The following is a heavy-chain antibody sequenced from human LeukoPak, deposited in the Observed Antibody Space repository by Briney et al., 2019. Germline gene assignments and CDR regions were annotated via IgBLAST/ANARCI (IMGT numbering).Heavy chain of an antibody. J-gene: IGHJ5*02. CDR3: ALIAGAGNWADNWFDP. V-gene: IGHV1-69*13. CDR1: GGTFSSYA. Sequence: SVKVSCKASGGTFSSYAISWVRQAPRQGLEWMGGIIPIFGTANYAQKFQGRVTITADESTSTAYMELSSLRSEDTAVYYCALIAGAGNWADNWFDPWGQGTLVTVSS. D-gene: IGHD6-13*01. CDR2: IIPIFGTA.